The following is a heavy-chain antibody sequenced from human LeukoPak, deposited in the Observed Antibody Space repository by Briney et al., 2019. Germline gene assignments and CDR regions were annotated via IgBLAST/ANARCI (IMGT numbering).Heavy chain of an antibody. D-gene: IGHD6-19*01. CDR3: AGSGWYKGVFDY. J-gene: IGHJ4*02. CDR1: GFTFTSYA. CDR2: IYSGGST. V-gene: IGHV3-53*01. Sequence: PGGSLRLSCAASGFTFTSYAVSWVRQTPGKGLEWVSVIYSGGSTYYADSAKGRFTTSRDNSKNTLYLQMNSLRAEDTAVYYCAGSGWYKGVFDYWGQGTLVTVSS.